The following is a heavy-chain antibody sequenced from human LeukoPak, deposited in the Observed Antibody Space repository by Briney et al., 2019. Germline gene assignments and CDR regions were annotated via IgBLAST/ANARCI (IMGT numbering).Heavy chain of an antibody. CDR1: GFTFSGSA. CDR2: IRSKANSYAT. V-gene: IGHV3-73*01. CDR3: TRQLEMATCEFDY. D-gene: IGHD5-24*01. J-gene: IGHJ4*02. Sequence: GGSLKLSCAASGFTFSGSAMHWVRQASGKGLEWVGRIRSKANSYATAYAASVKGRFTISRDDSKNTTYLQMNSLTTEDTAVYYCTRQLEMATCEFDYWGQGTLVNVSS.